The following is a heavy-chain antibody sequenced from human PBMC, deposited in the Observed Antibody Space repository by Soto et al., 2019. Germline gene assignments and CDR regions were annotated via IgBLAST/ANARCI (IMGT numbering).Heavy chain of an antibody. CDR2: IGPYSGNT. D-gene: IGHD3-16*01. Sequence: QVQLVQSGDEVRKPGSSVKVSCKAPGYIFVNFGIAWVQQAPGQGLEWMGWIGPYSGNTHYASKVQGRLTMTTDTSTGTGYMDLGSLTSDDTAVYYCAMVDNYVTPTPQDVWGQGTTVTVSS. CDR3: AMVDNYVTPTPQDV. J-gene: IGHJ6*02. CDR1: GYIFVNFG. V-gene: IGHV1-18*01.